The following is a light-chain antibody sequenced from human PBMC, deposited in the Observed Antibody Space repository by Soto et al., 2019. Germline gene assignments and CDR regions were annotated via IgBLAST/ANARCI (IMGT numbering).Light chain of an antibody. CDR3: GSPAASNNFHFV. Sequence: QSVLTEPHPASGSPGQSVTISCTGTSSDVGGYNYVSWYQQYPGRAPKLMIYEVTKRPSGVPDRFSGSKSGNTASLTVSGLQAEDEVDYYCGSPAASNNFHFVFGGGSQL. CDR2: EVT. V-gene: IGLV2-8*01. J-gene: IGLJ3*02. CDR1: SSDVGGYNY.